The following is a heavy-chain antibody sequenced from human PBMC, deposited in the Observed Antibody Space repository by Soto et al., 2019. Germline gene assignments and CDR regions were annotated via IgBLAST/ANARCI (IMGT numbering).Heavy chain of an antibody. J-gene: IGHJ6*02. CDR1: GCAVSDFD. CDR3: ARGNPFNYAGFDV. V-gene: IGHV1-8*01. CDR2: MKAKSGDT. Sequence: ASVKVSCKASGCAVSDFDINWLRQASGQGPEWMGWMKAKSGDTFFAQRFQGKFNMTWDTSLSTAYMEVGSLTSDDTAIYYCARGNPFNYAGFDVWGQGTTVTVSS. D-gene: IGHD3-16*01.